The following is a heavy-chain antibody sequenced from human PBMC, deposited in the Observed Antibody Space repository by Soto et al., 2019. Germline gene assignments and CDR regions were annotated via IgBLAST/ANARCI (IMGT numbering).Heavy chain of an antibody. CDR2: ISGSGGST. Sequence: GGSLRLSCAASGFTFSSYAMSWVRQAPGKGVEWVSAISGSGGSTYYADSVKGRFTISRDNSKNTLYLQMNSLRAEDTAVYYCAKDRGRKKNYYYYGMDVWGQGTTVTVSS. V-gene: IGHV3-23*01. CDR3: AKDRGRKKNYYYYGMDV. J-gene: IGHJ6*02. CDR1: GFTFSSYA.